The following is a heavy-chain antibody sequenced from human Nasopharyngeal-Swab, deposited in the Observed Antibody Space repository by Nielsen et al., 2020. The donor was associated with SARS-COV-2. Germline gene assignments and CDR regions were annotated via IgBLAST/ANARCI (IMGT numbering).Heavy chain of an antibody. CDR1: GYTFPSYV. Sequence: TVSCKASGYTFPSYVINWVRQGTGQGLEWMGWMNPNSSKTGYAQKFQGRVTMTRNTSISTAYMELSSMRSEDTAVYYCASWWYFQHWGQGTLVPVSS. D-gene: IGHD2-15*01. J-gene: IGHJ1*01. V-gene: IGHV1-8*01. CDR2: MNPNSSKT. CDR3: ASWWYFQH.